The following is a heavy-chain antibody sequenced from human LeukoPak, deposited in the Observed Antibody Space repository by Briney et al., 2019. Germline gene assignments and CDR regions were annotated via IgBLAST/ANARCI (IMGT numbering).Heavy chain of an antibody. CDR2: MNPNSGNT. D-gene: IGHD2-2*01. CDR3: AREPGDIVVVPAAVYYYYYGMDV. V-gene: IGHV1-8*01. CDR1: GYTFTSYD. J-gene: IGHJ6*02. Sequence: ASVKVSCKASGYTFTSYDINWVRQATGQGLEWMGWMNPNSGNTGYAQKFQGRVTMTRNTSISTAYMELSSLRSEDTAVYYCAREPGDIVVVPAAVYYYYYGMDVWGQGTTVTVSS.